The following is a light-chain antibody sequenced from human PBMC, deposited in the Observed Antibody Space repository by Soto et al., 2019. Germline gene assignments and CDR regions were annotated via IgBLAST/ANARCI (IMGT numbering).Light chain of an antibody. J-gene: IGLJ3*02. CDR3: AAWDDSLNALV. CDR2: TNN. CDR1: SSNIGSNA. V-gene: IGLV1-44*01. Sequence: QSVLTQPPSASGTPGQRVTISCSGASSNIGSNAVNWYQQLPGTAPQLLIYTNNQRPSGVPDRSSGSKSGTSASLAITGLQSEDEADYHCAAWDDSLNALVFGGGTKLTVL.